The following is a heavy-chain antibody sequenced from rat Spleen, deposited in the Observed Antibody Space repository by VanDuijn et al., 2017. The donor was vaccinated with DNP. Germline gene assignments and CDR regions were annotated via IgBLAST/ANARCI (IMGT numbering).Heavy chain of an antibody. CDR3: ARDGQWDYLDY. CDR1: GSSLSSSN. D-gene: IGHD1-1*01. Sequence: QVQLKESGPGLVQPSQTLSLTCTVSGSSLSSSNVHWVRQPPGKGLEWMGLVWSEGGTSFNSALKSRLSISRDTSKSQVFFKLNSLQTEDTATYYCARDGQWDYLDYWGQGVMVTVSS. CDR2: VWSEGGT. J-gene: IGHJ2*01. V-gene: IGHV2-32*01.